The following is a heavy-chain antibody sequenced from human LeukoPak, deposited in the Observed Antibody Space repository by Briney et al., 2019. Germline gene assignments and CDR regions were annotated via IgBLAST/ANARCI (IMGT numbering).Heavy chain of an antibody. J-gene: IGHJ4*02. CDR1: GFTFSSHA. D-gene: IGHD4-17*01. CDR3: ANEIRPNDH. Sequence: GGSLRLSCAASGFTFSSHAMNWVRQAPGKGLEWVSAISISGGGTYYADSVKGRFTISRDNSKNTLYLQMNSLRPEDTAVYYCANEIRPNDHWGQGTLVTVSS. V-gene: IGHV3-23*01. CDR2: ISISGGGT.